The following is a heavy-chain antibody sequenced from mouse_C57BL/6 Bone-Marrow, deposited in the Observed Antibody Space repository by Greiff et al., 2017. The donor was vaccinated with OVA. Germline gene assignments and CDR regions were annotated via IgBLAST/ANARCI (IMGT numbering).Heavy chain of an antibody. Sequence: VQLQQSGAELVRPGASVKLSCTASGFNIKDYYMHWVKQRPEQGLEWIGRIDPEDGDTEYAPKFQGKATMTADTSSNTAYLQLSSLTSEDTAVYYCTTSITTVVATRYYFDYWGQGTLVTVSA. D-gene: IGHD1-1*01. V-gene: IGHV14-1*01. J-gene: IGHJ3*01. CDR3: TTSITTVVATRYYFDY. CDR1: GFNIKDYY. CDR2: IDPEDGDT.